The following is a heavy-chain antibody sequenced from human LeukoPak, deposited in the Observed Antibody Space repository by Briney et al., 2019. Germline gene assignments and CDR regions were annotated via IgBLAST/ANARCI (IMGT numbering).Heavy chain of an antibody. CDR1: GDSISSYY. CDR3: TRDSPGYSSGHFDY. D-gene: IGHD6-19*01. J-gene: IGHJ4*02. V-gene: IGHV4-4*07. Sequence: SGTLSLTCSVSGDSISSYYWSWIRQPAGKGLEWIGRIYTSGSTNYNPSLKSRVAISVDKSKNQFSLKLSSVTAADTAVYYCTRDSPGYSSGHFDYWGQGTLVTVSS. CDR2: IYTSGST.